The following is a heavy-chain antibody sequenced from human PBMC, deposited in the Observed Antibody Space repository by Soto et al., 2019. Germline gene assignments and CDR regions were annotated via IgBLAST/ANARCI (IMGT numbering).Heavy chain of an antibody. V-gene: IGHV3-30*04. CDR1: GFTFSSYA. J-gene: IGHJ5*02. CDR2: MSYDGRKK. Sequence: GGSLRLSCAASGFTFSSYALHWVRQAPGKGLEWAAVMSYDGRKKYYADSMQGRFTISRDNSKNTLYLQMNSLRADDTAVYYCARQDHSGSGWFDTWGQGTLVTVSS. D-gene: IGHD3-22*01. CDR3: ARQDHSGSGWFDT.